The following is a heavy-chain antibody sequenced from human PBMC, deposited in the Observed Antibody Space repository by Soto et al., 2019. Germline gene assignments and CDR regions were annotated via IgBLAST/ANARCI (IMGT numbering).Heavy chain of an antibody. D-gene: IGHD6-13*01. Sequence: GESLKISCAASGFTFSTYAMSWVRQAPGKGLEWVSAISGSGSSTYYADSVKGRFTISRDNSKKTLYLQMNSLRAEDTAVYYCAKVEQQLILGAIDYWGQGTLVTVSS. J-gene: IGHJ4*02. CDR2: ISGSGSST. CDR1: GFTFSTYA. CDR3: AKVEQQLILGAIDY. V-gene: IGHV3-23*01.